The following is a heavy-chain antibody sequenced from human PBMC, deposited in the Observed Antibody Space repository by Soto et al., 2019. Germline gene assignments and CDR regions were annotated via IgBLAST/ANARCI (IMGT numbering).Heavy chain of an antibody. CDR3: ARDAPPSDCSGGSCYRAYYTNWFDP. V-gene: IGHV1-3*01. Sequence: GASVKVSCKASGYTFTSHAMHWVRQAPGQRLEWMGWINAGNGNTKYSQKFQGRVTITRDTSASTAYMELSSLRSEDTAVYYCARDAPPSDCSGGSCYRAYYTNWFDPWGQGTLVTVSS. CDR2: INAGNGNT. J-gene: IGHJ5*02. D-gene: IGHD2-15*01. CDR1: GYTFTSHA.